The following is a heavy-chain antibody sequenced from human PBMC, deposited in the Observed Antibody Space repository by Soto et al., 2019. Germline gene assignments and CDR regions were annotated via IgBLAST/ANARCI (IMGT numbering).Heavy chain of an antibody. CDR2: IFYTGST. CDR1: GGSISGGAYY. J-gene: IGHJ5*02. Sequence: QVQLQESGPGLVKPSQTLSLTCTVSGGSISGGAYYWRWIRQHPGKGLEWIGYIFYTGSTFYNPSLKSRVAISVDTSKNQFSLKLNSVTAADTAVYYCAREESDFRGPNWFAPWGQGTLVTVSS. CDR3: AREESDFRGPNWFAP. D-gene: IGHD3-3*01. V-gene: IGHV4-31*03.